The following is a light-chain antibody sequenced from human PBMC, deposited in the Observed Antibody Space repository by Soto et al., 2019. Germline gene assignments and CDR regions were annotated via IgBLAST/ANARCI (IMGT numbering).Light chain of an antibody. CDR3: QQYYSYPWT. CDR1: ETINTL. Sequence: DIQMTQSPSTLSASVGDRVTLTCRVSETINTLLAWYQQKPGKAPKLLIYEASSLQSGVPSRFSGSGSGTEFTLTVSSLQSDDFATYYCQQYYSYPWTFGQGTKVEIK. J-gene: IGKJ1*01. CDR2: EAS. V-gene: IGKV1-5*03.